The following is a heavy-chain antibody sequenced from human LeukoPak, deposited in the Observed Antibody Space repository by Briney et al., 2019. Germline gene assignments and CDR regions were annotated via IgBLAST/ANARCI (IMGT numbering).Heavy chain of an antibody. CDR3: ARGKGGYYYYYGMDV. CDR2: INHSGST. CDR1: GGSFSGYY. J-gene: IGHJ6*02. Sequence: SETLSLTCAVYGGSFSGYYWSWIRQPPGKGLEWIGEINHSGSTNYNPSLKSRVTISVDTSKNQFSLKLSSVTAADTAVYYCARGKGGYYYYYGMDVRGQGTTVTVSS. V-gene: IGHV4-34*01.